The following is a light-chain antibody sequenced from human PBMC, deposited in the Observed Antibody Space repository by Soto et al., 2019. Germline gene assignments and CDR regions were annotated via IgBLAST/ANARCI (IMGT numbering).Light chain of an antibody. V-gene: IGLV2-14*01. CDR1: TSDIGNYNY. CDR2: QVS. Sequence: QSALTQPASVSGSPGQSISISCTGATSDIGNYNYFSWYQQHPGKAPKLIIYQVSNRPSGVSNRFSGSKSGNTAALTISGLQADDEADYYCSTYTGSNTPYVFGTWTKVTVL. CDR3: STYTGSNTPYV. J-gene: IGLJ1*01.